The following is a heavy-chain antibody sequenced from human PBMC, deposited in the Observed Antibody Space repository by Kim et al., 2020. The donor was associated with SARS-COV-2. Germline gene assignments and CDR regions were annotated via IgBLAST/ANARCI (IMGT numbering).Heavy chain of an antibody. CDR1: GFTFSSYA. CDR2: ISYDGSNK. CDR3: ARQYYYDSSGYYYPHYY. J-gene: IGHJ6*03. D-gene: IGHD3-22*01. Sequence: GGSLRLSCAASGFTFSSYAMHWVRQVPGKGLEWVAVISYDGSNKYYADSVKGRFTISRDNSKNTLYLQMNSLRAEDTAVYYCARQYYYDSSGYYYPHYY. V-gene: IGHV3-30*04.